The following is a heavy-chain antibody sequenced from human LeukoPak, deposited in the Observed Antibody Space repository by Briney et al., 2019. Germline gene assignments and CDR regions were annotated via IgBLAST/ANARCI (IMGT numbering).Heavy chain of an antibody. CDR3: ARGDHRDYTFYHYFGMDV. J-gene: IGHJ6*02. D-gene: IGHD4-17*01. Sequence: SETLSLTCTVSGGSISSSNYYWGWIRQPPGQGLEWIGEITCSGRTNYNPSLKSRLTISVDTSKNQFSLKLTSVTAADTAVYYCARGDHRDYTFYHYFGMDVWGQGTTVTVS. V-gene: IGHV4-39*07. CDR1: GGSISSSNYY. CDR2: ITCSGRT.